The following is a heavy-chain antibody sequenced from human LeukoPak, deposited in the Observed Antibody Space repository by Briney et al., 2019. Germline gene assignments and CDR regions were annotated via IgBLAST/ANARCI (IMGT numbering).Heavy chain of an antibody. V-gene: IGHV3-23*01. Sequence: GGSLRLSCAASGFIFSNYGMNWVRQAPGKGLEWVAAISASGSATSYADSVRGRFTISRDNSKSTTYLQMNSLRAEDTAVYYCAKGLTTVTNYDYWGQGTLVTVSS. J-gene: IGHJ4*02. CDR3: AKGLTTVTNYDY. D-gene: IGHD4-17*01. CDR2: ISASGSAT. CDR1: GFIFSNYG.